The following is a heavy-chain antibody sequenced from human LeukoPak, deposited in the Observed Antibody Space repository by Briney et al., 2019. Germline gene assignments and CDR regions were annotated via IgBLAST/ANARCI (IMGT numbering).Heavy chain of an antibody. D-gene: IGHD6-6*01. CDR2: IIPIFGTA. V-gene: IGHV1-69*05. J-gene: IGHJ6*03. CDR3: ARGIRSSGGYYYYYMDV. CDR1: GKTVTEAS. Sequence: ASVKVSCKVSGKTVTEASIHWVRQAPGQGLEWMGGIIPIFGTANYAQKLQGRVTITTDESTSTAYMELSSLRSEDTAVYYCARGIRSSGGYYYYYMDVWGKGTTATVSS.